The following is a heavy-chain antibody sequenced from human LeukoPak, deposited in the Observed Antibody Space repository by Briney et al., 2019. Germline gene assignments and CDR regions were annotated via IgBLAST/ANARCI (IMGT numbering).Heavy chain of an antibody. Sequence: GASVKVSCKASGYTFTGYYMHWVRQAPGQGLEWMGRINPNSGGTNYARKFQGRVTMTRDTSISTAYMELSRLRSDDTAVYYCARDHYDRPLYYWGQGTLVTVSS. CDR2: INPNSGGT. V-gene: IGHV1-2*06. D-gene: IGHD3-22*01. CDR3: ARDHYDRPLYY. CDR1: GYTFTGYY. J-gene: IGHJ4*02.